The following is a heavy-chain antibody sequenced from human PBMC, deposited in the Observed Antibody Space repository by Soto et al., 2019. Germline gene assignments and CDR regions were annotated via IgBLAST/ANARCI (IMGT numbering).Heavy chain of an antibody. CDR1: GYRFNNHN. V-gene: IGHV1-18*04. CDR2: LSAYNGNT. J-gene: IGHJ4*02. Sequence: ASVKVSCKASGYRFNNHNIHWVRQAPGQGLEWMGWLSAYNGNTNYAQNLQGRVTVTTDTSTDTAYMELRSLRSDDTAVYYCATVVGAVPYWGQGTLVTVSS. D-gene: IGHD1-26*01. CDR3: ATVVGAVPY.